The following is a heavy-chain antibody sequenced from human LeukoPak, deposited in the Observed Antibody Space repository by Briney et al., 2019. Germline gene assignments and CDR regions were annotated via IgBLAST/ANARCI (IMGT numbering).Heavy chain of an antibody. CDR1: GFTFSSYA. J-gene: IGHJ3*02. V-gene: IGHV3-30-3*01. Sequence: GGSLRLSCAASGFTFSSYAMHWVRQAPGKGLEWVAVISYDGSNKYYAASVKGRFTISRDNSKNTLYLQMNSLRAEDTAVYYCARIRGDAFDIWGQGTMVTVS. CDR3: ARIRGDAFDI. D-gene: IGHD3-10*01. CDR2: ISYDGSNK.